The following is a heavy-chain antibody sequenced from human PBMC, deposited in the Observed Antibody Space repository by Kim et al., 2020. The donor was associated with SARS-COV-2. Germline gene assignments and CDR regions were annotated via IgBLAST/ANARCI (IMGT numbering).Heavy chain of an antibody. D-gene: IGHD3-10*01. Sequence: SETLSLTCNISGDSVNSRQDYWVWIRQTPGKGLEWIGNIQYRGNSHSNPSLESRVTISIDTSRNQFSLKLTSVTAADTGTYFCARRQYSGSSSYFSSWGPGTLVTVSS. CDR2: IQYRGNS. J-gene: IGHJ1*01. CDR3: ARRQYSGSSSYFSS. V-gene: IGHV4-39*01. CDR1: GDSVNSRQDY.